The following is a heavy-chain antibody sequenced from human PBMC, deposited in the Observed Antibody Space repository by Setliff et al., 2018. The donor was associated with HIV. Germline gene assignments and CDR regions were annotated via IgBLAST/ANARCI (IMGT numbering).Heavy chain of an antibody. V-gene: IGHV1-69*10. Sequence: SVKVSCKASGGSFSSCGISWVRQAPGQGLEWMGGIIPILGITNYAQKFQGRVTISADKSTSTVSMELSSLRSGDTAVYHCARSSYDILTGYYKALEYWGQGTLVTVSS. J-gene: IGHJ4*02. CDR3: ARSSYDILTGYYKALEY. D-gene: IGHD3-9*01. CDR1: GGSFSSCG. CDR2: IIPILGIT.